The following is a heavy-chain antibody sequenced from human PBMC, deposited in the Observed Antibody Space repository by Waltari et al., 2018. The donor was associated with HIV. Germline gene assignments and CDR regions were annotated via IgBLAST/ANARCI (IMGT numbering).Heavy chain of an antibody. D-gene: IGHD6-25*01. V-gene: IGHV4-59*01. J-gene: IGHJ3*02. CDR3: ARGIDAQRVAAPCLDI. CDR2: IYNSRST. CDR1: GGSISTYY. Sequence: QVQLRESGPGLVKPSETLSLTCTVSGGSISTYYWTWIRTPPGKGLEWIGYIYNSRSTDYNPSLKSRATISVDTSKNQFSLKLSAVTTADTAVYYCARGIDAQRVAAPCLDIWGQGTMVTVSS.